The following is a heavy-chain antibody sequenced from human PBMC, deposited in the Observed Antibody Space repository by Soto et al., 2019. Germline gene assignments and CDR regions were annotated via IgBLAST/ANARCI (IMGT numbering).Heavy chain of an antibody. CDR3: AKGSAGRCIGARCYPFDH. Sequence: EVQLLESGGGLAQPGGSLRLSCAASGFSFSNYAMNWVRLAPGKRLEWVSSIIGVGTDTYYADSVRGRFTFSRDNSRDTLFLHMNSLRGDDTAIYFCAKGSAGRCIGARCYPFDHRGHGTLVTVSS. D-gene: IGHD2-15*01. J-gene: IGHJ4*01. V-gene: IGHV3-23*01. CDR1: GFSFSNYA. CDR2: IIGVGTDT.